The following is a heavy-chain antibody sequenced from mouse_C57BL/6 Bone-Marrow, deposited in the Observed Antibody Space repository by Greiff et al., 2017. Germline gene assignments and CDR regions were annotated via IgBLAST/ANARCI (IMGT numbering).Heavy chain of an antibody. CDR3: TSITTVAYYAMDY. V-gene: IGHV14-4*01. CDR2: IDPENGDT. Sequence: EVQGVESGAELVRPGASVKLSCTASGFNIKDDYMHWVKQRPEQGLEWIGWIDPENGDTEYASKFQGKATITADTSSNTAYLQLSSLTSEDTAVYYCTSITTVAYYAMDYWGQGTSVTVSS. D-gene: IGHD1-1*01. J-gene: IGHJ4*01. CDR1: GFNIKDDY.